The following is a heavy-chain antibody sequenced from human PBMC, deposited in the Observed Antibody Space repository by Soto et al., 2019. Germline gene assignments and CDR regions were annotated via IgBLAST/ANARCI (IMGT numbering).Heavy chain of an antibody. D-gene: IGHD3-10*01. CDR1: GFTFTNFW. V-gene: IGHV3-7*03. Sequence: EVQLVESGGGLVQPGGSLRLSCAASGFTFTNFWMTWVRQAPGKGLEWVANIKQDGSEKYYADSVKGRFTFSRDNARNSLYLQMNSLRAEDTAVYYCARFIRGFDYWGQGTLVTVSS. CDR3: ARFIRGFDY. J-gene: IGHJ4*02. CDR2: IKQDGSEK.